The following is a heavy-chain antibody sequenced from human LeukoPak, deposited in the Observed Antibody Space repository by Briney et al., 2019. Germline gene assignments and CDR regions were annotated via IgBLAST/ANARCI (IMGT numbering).Heavy chain of an antibody. V-gene: IGHV4-59*01. Sequence: SETLSLTCTVSDGSITNDWSWVRQPPGKGLEFIGHVHYSGTTNYNPSLRSRVTISIDTSKKHFFLKLKSVTAADTAVYYCATGYGDFRVEGRYLGQGTLVTVSS. CDR3: ATGYGDFRVEGRY. CDR1: DGSITND. CDR2: VHYSGTT. D-gene: IGHD4-17*01. J-gene: IGHJ4*02.